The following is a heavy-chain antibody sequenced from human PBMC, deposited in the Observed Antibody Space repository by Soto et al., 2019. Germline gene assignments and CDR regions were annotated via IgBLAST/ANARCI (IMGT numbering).Heavy chain of an antibody. CDR3: ARGPSVTMRNWFDP. CDR1: GYTFTNFD. J-gene: IGHJ5*02. V-gene: IGHV1-8*02. Sequence: ASVKVSCKASGYTFTNFDINWVRQATGQGLEWMGFVSPNSGYTVYAQKFQGRVTMTRNTSISTAYMELSSLRSDDTAVYFCARGPSVTMRNWFDPWGQGTLVTVSS. CDR2: VSPNSGYT. D-gene: IGHD3-22*01.